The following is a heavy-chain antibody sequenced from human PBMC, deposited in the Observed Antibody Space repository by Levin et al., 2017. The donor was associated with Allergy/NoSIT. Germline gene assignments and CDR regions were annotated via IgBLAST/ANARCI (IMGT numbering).Heavy chain of an antibody. CDR2: IYYSGST. V-gene: IGHV4-59*01. CDR1: GGSISSSY. Sequence: SQTLSLTCTVSGGSISSSYWSWIRQPPGKGLEWIGYIYYSGSTNYNPSLKSRVTISVDTSKNQFSLKLSSVTAADTAVYYCARGLPLIDYWGQGTLVTVSS. J-gene: IGHJ4*02. CDR3: ARGLPLIDY.